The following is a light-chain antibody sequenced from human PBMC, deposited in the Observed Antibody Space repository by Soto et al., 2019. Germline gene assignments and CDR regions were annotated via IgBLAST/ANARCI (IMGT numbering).Light chain of an antibody. CDR1: QRVSNTY. J-gene: IGKJ4*01. CDR3: QQYSSSPVT. CDR2: GVS. V-gene: IGKV3-20*01. Sequence: EIVLAQSPGTLSLSPGERATLSCRASQRVSNTYLAWYQQKPGQAPRLLIYGVSSRATGIADRFSGSGSGTDFTLTISRMEPEYFAVYYCQQYSSSPVTFGGGTTVEIK.